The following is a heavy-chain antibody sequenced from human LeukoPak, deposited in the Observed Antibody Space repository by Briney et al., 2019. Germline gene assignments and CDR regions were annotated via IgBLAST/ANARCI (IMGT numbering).Heavy chain of an antibody. Sequence: GGSLRLSCAASGFTFSTYNMNWVRQAPGKGLEWVSSISRSSSYIYYADSVKGRFTISRDNSKNTLYLQMNSLRAEDTAVYYCAKALRGYSGYDYEHWGQGTLVTVSS. D-gene: IGHD5-12*01. CDR1: GFTFSTYN. J-gene: IGHJ1*01. CDR3: AKALRGYSGYDYEH. CDR2: ISRSSSYI. V-gene: IGHV3-21*01.